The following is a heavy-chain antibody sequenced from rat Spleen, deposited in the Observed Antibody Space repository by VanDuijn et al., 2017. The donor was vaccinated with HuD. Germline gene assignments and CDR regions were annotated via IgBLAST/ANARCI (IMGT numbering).Heavy chain of an antibody. D-gene: IGHD5-1*01. CDR2: ISYDGGST. CDR3: ARHCWEPYYFDY. V-gene: IGHV5-20*01. J-gene: IGHJ2*01. CDR1: GFTFSDYG. Sequence: EVQLVESGGGLVQPGRSMKLSCAALGFTFSDYGMAWVLQAPTKGLEWVASISYDGGSTYYRDSVKGRFTISRDNAKSTLYLQMDSLTSEDTATYYCARHCWEPYYFDYWGQGVMVTVSS.